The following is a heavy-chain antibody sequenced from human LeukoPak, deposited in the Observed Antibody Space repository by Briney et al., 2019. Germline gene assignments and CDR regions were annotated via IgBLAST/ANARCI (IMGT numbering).Heavy chain of an antibody. D-gene: IGHD4/OR15-4a*01. J-gene: IGHJ4*02. CDR3: ARGGVVDYRVVDY. CDR1: GDTFTTYA. Sequence: ASVKVSCKASGDTFTTYAMNWVRQAPGQGVEWMGWINTNTGNPTYAQGFTGRFVFSLDTSVGAAYLQISSLKAEDTAVYYCARGGVVDYRVVDYWGQGTLVTVSS. V-gene: IGHV7-4-1*02. CDR2: INTNTGNP.